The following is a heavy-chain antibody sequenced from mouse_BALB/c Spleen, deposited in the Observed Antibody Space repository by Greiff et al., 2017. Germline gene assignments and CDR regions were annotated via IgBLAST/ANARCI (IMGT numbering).Heavy chain of an antibody. V-gene: IGHV14-3*02. CDR3: ARKFYRYDGFDY. J-gene: IGHJ2*01. Sequence: EVQLQQSGAELVKPGASVKLSCTASGFNIKDTYMHWVKQRPEQGLEWIGRIDPANGNTKYDPKFQGKATITADTSSNTAYLQLSSLTSEDTAVYYCARKFYRYDGFDYWGQGTTLTVSS. D-gene: IGHD2-14*01. CDR2: IDPANGNT. CDR1: GFNIKDTY.